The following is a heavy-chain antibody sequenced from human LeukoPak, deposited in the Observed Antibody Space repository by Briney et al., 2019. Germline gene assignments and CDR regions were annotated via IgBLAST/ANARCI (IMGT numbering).Heavy chain of an antibody. V-gene: IGHV3-23*01. CDR1: AFTFSTCT. CDR3: AKAPGRDYGDYVD. CDR2: VTVTRDT. J-gene: IGHJ4*02. D-gene: IGHD4-17*01. Sequence: GGSLRLSCAGSAFTFSTCTMSWVRQSPGKGLEWVSSVTVTRDTFYADSVKGRFTISRDNSKNTLYLQMTSLRAEDTAVYYCAKAPGRDYGDYVDWGQGTLVTVSS.